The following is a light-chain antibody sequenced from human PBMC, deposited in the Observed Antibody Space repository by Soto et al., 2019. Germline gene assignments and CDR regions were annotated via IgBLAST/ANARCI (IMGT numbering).Light chain of an antibody. CDR3: HHYNNWPRT. V-gene: IGKV3-15*01. Sequence: EIVLTQFPGTLSLSPGERATLSCRASQSVASNLAWYQQKPGQAPRFLIYGASTRATGIPARFSGSGSGTEFTLTISSLQSEDFAVYYCHHYNNWPRTFGQGTKVDIK. CDR1: QSVASN. J-gene: IGKJ1*01. CDR2: GAS.